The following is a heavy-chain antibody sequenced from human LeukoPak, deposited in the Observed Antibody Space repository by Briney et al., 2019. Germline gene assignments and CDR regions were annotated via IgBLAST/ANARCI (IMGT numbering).Heavy chain of an antibody. J-gene: IGHJ4*02. Sequence: PGGSLRLSCAASGFIFSSYAMNWVRQAPGKGLEWVSAISGSGGSTHYADSVKGRFAISRGNSKNTLYLQMSSLRAEDTAVYYCAKVSGKTGSAAGSLPFDYWGQGTLVTVSS. V-gene: IGHV3-23*01. CDR3: AKVSGKTGSAAGSLPFDY. CDR2: ISGSGGST. D-gene: IGHD6-13*01. CDR1: GFIFSSYA.